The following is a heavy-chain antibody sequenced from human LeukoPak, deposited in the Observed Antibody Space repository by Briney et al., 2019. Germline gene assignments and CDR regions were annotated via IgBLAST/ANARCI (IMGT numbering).Heavy chain of an antibody. Sequence: DPSETLSLTCAVYGGSFSGYYWSWIRQSPGKGLEWIGEINDRGTINYNPSLQRRVSFSVDKSKNQFSLILNSVTDADTALYYCAREAKGSNVFYYYMDVWGKGTTVTVSS. V-gene: IGHV4-34*01. CDR3: AREAKGSNVFYYYMDV. CDR2: INDRGTI. J-gene: IGHJ6*03. D-gene: IGHD3-16*01. CDR1: GGSFSGYY.